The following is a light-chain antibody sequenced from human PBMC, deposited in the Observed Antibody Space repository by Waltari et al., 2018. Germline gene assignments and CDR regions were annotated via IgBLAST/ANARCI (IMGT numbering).Light chain of an antibody. CDR1: QSISSS. CDR3: QQYHSYSIT. Sequence: DIQMTQSPSTLSASVGDRVTLTCRASQSISSSLAWYQQKPGKAPKFLIYQASTLESGVPSRFSGSGSGTEFTLTISSLHPEDFATYYCQQYHSYSITFGGGTKVEI. J-gene: IGKJ4*01. V-gene: IGKV1-5*03. CDR2: QAS.